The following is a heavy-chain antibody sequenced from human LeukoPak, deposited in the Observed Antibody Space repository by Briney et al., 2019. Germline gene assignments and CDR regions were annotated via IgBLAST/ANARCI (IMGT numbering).Heavy chain of an antibody. CDR2: IRDSGTGT. V-gene: IGHV3-23*01. Sequence: PGGSLRLSCAASGFTVTTHYMTWVRQAPGKGLEWVSAIRDSGTGTYYADSVKGRFTISRDNSKNTLYLQMNSLRAEDTAVYYCAKDRVATERYYMDVWGKGTTVTISS. J-gene: IGHJ6*03. CDR1: GFTVTTHY. CDR3: AKDRVATERYYMDV. D-gene: IGHD6-13*01.